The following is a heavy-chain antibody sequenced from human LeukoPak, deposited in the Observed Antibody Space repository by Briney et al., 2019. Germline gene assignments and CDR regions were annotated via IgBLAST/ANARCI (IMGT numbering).Heavy chain of an antibody. D-gene: IGHD6-13*01. Sequence: SETLSLTCAVYGGSFSGYYWSWIRQPPGKGLEWIGEISHSGSTNYNPSLKSRVTISVDTSKNQFSLKLSSVTAADTAVYYCARRPTYPYSSPDGRLDYWGQGTLVTVSS. CDR1: GGSFSGYY. CDR3: ARRPTYPYSSPDGRLDY. CDR2: ISHSGST. V-gene: IGHV4-34*01. J-gene: IGHJ4*02.